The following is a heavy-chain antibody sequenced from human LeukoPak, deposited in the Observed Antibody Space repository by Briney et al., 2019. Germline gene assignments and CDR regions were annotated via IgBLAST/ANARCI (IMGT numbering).Heavy chain of an antibody. V-gene: IGHV3-23*01. Sequence: GGSLRLSCAASGFTFSSYGMSWVRQAPGKGLEWVLAISGSGGSTYYADSVKGRFTISRDNSKNTLYLQMNSLRAEDTAVYYCAKAWGSGWYYFDYWGQGTLVTVSS. J-gene: IGHJ4*02. CDR2: ISGSGGST. D-gene: IGHD6-19*01. CDR1: GFTFSSYG. CDR3: AKAWGSGWYYFDY.